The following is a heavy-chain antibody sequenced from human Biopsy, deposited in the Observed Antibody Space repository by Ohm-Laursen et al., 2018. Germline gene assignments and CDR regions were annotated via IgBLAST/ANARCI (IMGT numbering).Heavy chain of an antibody. CDR2: NWYDGSNK. V-gene: IGHV3-33*06. Sequence: SLRLSCAAPGFSFSDNYMDWVRQAPGKGLEWVAANWYDGSNKNYADSVKGRFTISRDNSKNTLYLQMNSLRGEDTAVYYCAKCMTGGSNYYFHHCGQGTLVTVSS. D-gene: IGHD2-8*01. CDR3: AKCMTGGSNYYFHH. J-gene: IGHJ4*02. CDR1: GFSFSDNY.